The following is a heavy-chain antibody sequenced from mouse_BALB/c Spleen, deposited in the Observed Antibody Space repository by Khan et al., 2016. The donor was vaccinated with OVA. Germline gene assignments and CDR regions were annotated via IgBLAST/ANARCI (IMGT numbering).Heavy chain of an antibody. J-gene: IGHJ3*01. D-gene: IGHD2-1*01. CDR1: GFNIKDTY. CDR2: IDPSNGET. CDR3: ATHCGNPLPY. Sequence: VQLQQSGAELVRPGASVKLSCTASGFNIKDTYMHWVKQRPEQGLEWIGRIDPSNGETKYDPTFQQKATIPTDTSSSRAYQQLSILASEDTAVYYGATHCGNPLPYWGQGTLVTVSA. V-gene: IGHV14-3*02.